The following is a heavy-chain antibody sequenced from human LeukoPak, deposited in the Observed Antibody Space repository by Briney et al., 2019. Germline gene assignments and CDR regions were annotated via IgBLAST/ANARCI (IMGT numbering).Heavy chain of an antibody. CDR2: ISTSVSYI. D-gene: IGHD6-13*01. Sequence: GGSLRLSCAASGFTFSSYSMNWVRQAPGKGLEWVSSISTSVSYIYYADSVKGRYTISRDNAKNSLFLQMNTLRAEDTAVFYCARGPIAAAEIDYCGQGTLVAVSS. V-gene: IGHV3-21*01. CDR1: GFTFSSYS. J-gene: IGHJ4*02. CDR3: ARGPIAAAEIDY.